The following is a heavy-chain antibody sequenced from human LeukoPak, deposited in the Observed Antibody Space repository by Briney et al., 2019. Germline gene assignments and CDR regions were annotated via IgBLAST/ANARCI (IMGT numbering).Heavy chain of an antibody. CDR3: AGTRGDLSDAFDI. V-gene: IGHV3-53*01. D-gene: IGHD3-10*01. CDR2: IYSGGST. Sequence: GGSLRLSCAASGFTVSSNYMSWVGQAPGKELECVSVIYSGGSTYYADSVKGRFTISRDNSKYTLYLQMNSLRAEDTAVYYCAGTRGDLSDAFDIWGQGTMVTVSS. J-gene: IGHJ3*02. CDR1: GFTVSSNY.